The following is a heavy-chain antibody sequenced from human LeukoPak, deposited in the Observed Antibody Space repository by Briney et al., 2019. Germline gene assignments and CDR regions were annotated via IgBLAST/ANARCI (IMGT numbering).Heavy chain of an antibody. J-gene: IGHJ4*02. CDR2: ISGSSSDI. CDR3: ARGAARMVEMGTIISFEY. Sequence: KPGGSLRLSCAASGFTFSNYAMNWVRQAPGKGLEWVSSISGSSSDIYYADSVKGRFTISRDNSKNTLYLQMNSLRAEDTAVYYCARGAARMVEMGTIISFEYWGQGTLVTVSS. V-gene: IGHV3-21*01. CDR1: GFTFSNYA. D-gene: IGHD5-24*01.